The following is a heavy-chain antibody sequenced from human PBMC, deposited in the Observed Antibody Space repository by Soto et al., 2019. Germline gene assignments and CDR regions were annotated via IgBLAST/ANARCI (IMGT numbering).Heavy chain of an antibody. CDR3: ARTIAARASRNLDY. D-gene: IGHD6-6*01. CDR2: MNHSGGT. Sequence: QVQLQQWGAGLLKPSETLSLTCAVYGGSFSGSYWSWIRQPPGKGLDWNEEMNHSGGTNYNPSLKRRVTISVVTSMSQLSLNLNSVTAADTAVYYCARTIAARASRNLDYWGQGTLVTVSS. J-gene: IGHJ4*02. CDR1: GGSFSGSY. V-gene: IGHV4-34*01.